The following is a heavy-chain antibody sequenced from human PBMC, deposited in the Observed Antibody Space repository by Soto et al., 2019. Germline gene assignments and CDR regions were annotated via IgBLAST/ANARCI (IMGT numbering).Heavy chain of an antibody. J-gene: IGHJ5*02. V-gene: IGHV4-34*01. CDR1: GGSSSGYY. CDR2: INHSGST. CDR3: ASIPGIAAAGTWIDP. Sequence: SETLSLTCAVYGGSSSGYYWSWIRQPPGKGLEWIGEINHSGSTNYNPSLKSRVTISVDTSKNQFSLKLSSVTAADTAVYYCASIPGIAAAGTWIDPWGQGTLVTVSS. D-gene: IGHD6-13*01.